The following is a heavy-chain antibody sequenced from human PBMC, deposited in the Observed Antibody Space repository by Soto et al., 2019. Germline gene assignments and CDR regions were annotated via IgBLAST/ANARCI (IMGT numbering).Heavy chain of an antibody. J-gene: IGHJ5*01. CDR1: GGSTRSSSHY. V-gene: IGHV4-39*01. D-gene: IGHD6-13*01. CDR3: ARLTYTSRWYNWFDS. Sequence: QVQLQESGPGLVKPSETLSLTCTVSGGSTRSSSHYWGWIRQPPGTGLEWIGSMYYTGSTNYNPSLKSRVTIYVDTSKNQFSLKLRSVTAADTAVYYCARLTYTSRWYNWFDSWGQGTLVTVSS. CDR2: MYYTGST.